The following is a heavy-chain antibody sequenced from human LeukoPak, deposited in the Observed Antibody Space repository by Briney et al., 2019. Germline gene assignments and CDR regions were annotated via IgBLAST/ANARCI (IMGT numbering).Heavy chain of an antibody. J-gene: IGHJ4*02. CDR1: GGTFTIYA. CDR2: IIPIFGTA. D-gene: IGHD5-18*01. V-gene: IGHV1-69*13. CDR3: ARGMSGRCGYSYGCFDY. Sequence: SVKVSFTASGGTFTIYAISWVRQAPGQGLEWMGGIIPIFGTANYAQKFQGRVTITADESTSTAYMELSSLRSEDTAVYYCARGMSGRCGYSYGCFDYWGQGTLVTVSS.